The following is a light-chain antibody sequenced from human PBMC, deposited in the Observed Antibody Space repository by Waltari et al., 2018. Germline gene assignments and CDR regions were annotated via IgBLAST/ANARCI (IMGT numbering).Light chain of an antibody. Sequence: QSALTQPASVSGSAGQSITISCPGTSYDVRRYNFVPWYQQNPGKAPRLLISEVTKRPSGVSSRFSGSKSGSTASLTISGLQTEDEADYYCCSYAGGATWVFGGGTKLTVL. J-gene: IGLJ2*01. V-gene: IGLV2-23*02. CDR2: EVT. CDR1: SYDVRRYNF. CDR3: CSYAGGATWV.